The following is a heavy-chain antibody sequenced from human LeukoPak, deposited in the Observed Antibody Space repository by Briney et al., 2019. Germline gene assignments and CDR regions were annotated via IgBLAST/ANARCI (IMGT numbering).Heavy chain of an antibody. CDR1: GFTVSDNY. D-gene: IGHD3-9*01. CDR3: AKDLSADAYYDILTGYYSY. J-gene: IGHJ4*02. Sequence: GGSLRLSCAASGFTVSDNYMSWVRQAPGRGLEWVSAIYADGTTYYADSVKGRFTISRDNSKNTLYLQMNSLRAEDTAVYYCAKDLSADAYYDILTGYYSYWGQGTLVTVSS. V-gene: IGHV3-53*01. CDR2: IYADGTT.